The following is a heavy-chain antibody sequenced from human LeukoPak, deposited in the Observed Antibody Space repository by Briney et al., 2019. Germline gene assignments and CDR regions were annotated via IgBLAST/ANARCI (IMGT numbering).Heavy chain of an antibody. J-gene: IGHJ4*02. Sequence: SETLSLTCTVSGGSISSYYWNWIRQPAGKGLEWIGRIYTSGSTNYNPSLKSRVTISVDTSKNQFSLKLSSVTAADTAVYYCARGPPRGVIGGYYFDYWGQGTLVTVSS. CDR1: GGSISSYY. CDR3: ARGPPRGVIGGYYFDY. V-gene: IGHV4-4*07. CDR2: IYTSGST. D-gene: IGHD3-10*01.